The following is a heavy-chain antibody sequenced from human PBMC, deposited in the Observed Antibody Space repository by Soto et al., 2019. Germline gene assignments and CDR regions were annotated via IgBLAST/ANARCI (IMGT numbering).Heavy chain of an antibody. CDR3: SRGAQHYFVSGSYWQYYWYYMDV. D-gene: IGHD3-10*01. CDR2: INPSDGST. J-gene: IGHJ6*03. Sequence: QVQLVQSGAEVKKPGASVKVSCKASGYTFINYYMHWVRQAPGQGLEWMGIINPSDGSTSYVQKSQSRVTMTRDISTSTVYMELSSLRSEYTAVYFCSRGAQHYFVSGSYWQYYWYYMDVWGKGTAVTVSS. CDR1: GYTFINYY. V-gene: IGHV1-46*03.